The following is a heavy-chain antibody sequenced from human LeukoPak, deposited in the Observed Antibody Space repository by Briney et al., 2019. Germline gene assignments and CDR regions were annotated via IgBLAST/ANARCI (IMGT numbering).Heavy chain of an antibody. CDR2: ISSSSSYI. D-gene: IGHD3-9*01. CDR1: GFTFSSYR. Sequence: GGSLRLSCAASGFTFSSYRMNWVRQAPGKGLEWVSSISSSSSYIYYADSVKGRFTISRDNAKNSLYLQMNSLRAEDTAVYYCAREVADILTGYYRVSDGFDYWGQGTLVTVSS. J-gene: IGHJ4*02. V-gene: IGHV3-21*01. CDR3: AREVADILTGYYRVSDGFDY.